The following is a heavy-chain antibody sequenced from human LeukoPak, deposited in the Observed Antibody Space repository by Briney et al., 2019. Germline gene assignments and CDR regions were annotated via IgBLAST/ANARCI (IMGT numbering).Heavy chain of an antibody. CDR2: IIPIFGTA. D-gene: IGHD3-10*01. J-gene: IGHJ5*02. Sequence: ASVKVSCKASGGTFSSYAISWVRQAPGQGLEWMGRIIPIFGTANYAQKFQGRVTITTDESTSTAYMELSSLRSEDTAVYYCGSGSYYNWFDPWGHGTLVTVSS. CDR3: GSGSYYNWFDP. CDR1: GGTFSSYA. V-gene: IGHV1-69*05.